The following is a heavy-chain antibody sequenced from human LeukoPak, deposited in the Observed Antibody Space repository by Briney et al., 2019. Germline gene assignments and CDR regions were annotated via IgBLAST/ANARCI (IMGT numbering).Heavy chain of an antibody. Sequence: ASVKVSCKASGYTFNNFGISWVRQAPGQGLEWMGWISAYNGNTNYAQKLQGRVTMTTDTSTSTAYMELRSLRSDDTAVYYCARDPGSFLSSSGWLNWFDPWGQGTLVTISS. CDR2: ISAYNGNT. CDR1: GYTFNNFG. CDR3: ARDPGSFLSSSGWLNWFDP. J-gene: IGHJ5*02. V-gene: IGHV1-18*01. D-gene: IGHD6-19*01.